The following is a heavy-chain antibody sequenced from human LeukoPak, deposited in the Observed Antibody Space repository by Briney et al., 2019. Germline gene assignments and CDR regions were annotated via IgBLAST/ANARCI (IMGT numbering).Heavy chain of an antibody. J-gene: IGHJ6*03. CDR3: ARGVRVLRAGYYYYYMDV. V-gene: IGHV1-8*01. CDR1: GYTFTSYD. D-gene: IGHD3-10*01. CDR2: MNPNSGNT. Sequence: ASVKVSCKASGYTFTSYDINWVRQATGQGLEWMGWMNPNSGNTGYAQKSQGRVTMTRNTPISTAYMELSSLRSEDTAVYYCARGVRVLRAGYYYYYMDVWGKGTTVTVSS.